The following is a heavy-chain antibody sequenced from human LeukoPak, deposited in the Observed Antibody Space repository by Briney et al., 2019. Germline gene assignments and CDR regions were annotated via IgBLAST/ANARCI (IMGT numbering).Heavy chain of an antibody. V-gene: IGHV3-7*01. CDR3: ARAGSCYRSDAFDI. CDR1: GFTFSSYW. Sequence: GGSLRLSCAASGFTFSSYWMSWVRQAPGKGLEWVANIKQDGSEKYYVDSVKGRFTISRDNAKNSPYLQMNSLRAEDTAVYYRARAGSCYRSDAFDIWGQGTMVTVSS. D-gene: IGHD2-2*02. J-gene: IGHJ3*02. CDR2: IKQDGSEK.